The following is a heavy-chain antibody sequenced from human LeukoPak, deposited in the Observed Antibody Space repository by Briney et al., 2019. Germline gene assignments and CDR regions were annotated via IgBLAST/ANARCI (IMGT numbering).Heavy chain of an antibody. CDR2: ISYDGSNK. D-gene: IGHD3-22*01. J-gene: IGHJ4*02. CDR1: GFTFSSYG. Sequence: PERSLRLSCAASGFTFSSYGMHWVRQAPGKGLEWVAVISYDGSNKYYADSVKGRFTISRDNSKNTLYLQMNSLRAEDTAVYYCAKDQYPRTYYYDSSGSPRDYWGQGTLVTVSS. V-gene: IGHV3-30*18. CDR3: AKDQYPRTYYYDSSGSPRDY.